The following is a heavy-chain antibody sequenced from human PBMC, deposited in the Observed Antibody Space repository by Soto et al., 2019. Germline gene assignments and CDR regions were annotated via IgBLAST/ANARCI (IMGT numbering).Heavy chain of an antibody. CDR1: GYTFTSYG. J-gene: IGHJ4*02. D-gene: IGHD3-9*01. CDR3: ARDERLGYDILTGYYQYYFDY. CDR2: ISAYNGNT. Sequence: GASVKVSCKASGYTFTSYGISWVRQAPGQGLEWMGWISAYNGNTNYAQKLQGRVTMTTDTSTSTAYMELRSLRSDDTAVYYCARDERLGYDILTGYYQYYFDYWGQGTLVTVSS. V-gene: IGHV1-18*01.